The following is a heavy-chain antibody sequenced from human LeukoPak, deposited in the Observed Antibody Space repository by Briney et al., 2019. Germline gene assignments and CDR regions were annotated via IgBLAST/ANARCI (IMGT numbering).Heavy chain of an antibody. J-gene: IGHJ4*02. D-gene: IGHD3-10*01. CDR1: GFTISDYY. CDR2: ISRSSSYT. V-gene: IGHV3-11*06. Sequence: PGGSLRLSCAASGFTISDYYMSWIRQAPGKGLEWVSYISRSSSYTNYADSVKGRFTISRDNAKSSLYLQMNSLRAEDTAVYYCARGGSGRALVNFWGQGTLVTVSS. CDR3: ARGGSGRALVNF.